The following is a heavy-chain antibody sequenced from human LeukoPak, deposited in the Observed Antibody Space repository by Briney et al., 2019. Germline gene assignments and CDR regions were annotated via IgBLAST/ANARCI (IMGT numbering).Heavy chain of an antibody. Sequence: PSETLSLTCTVSGGSISSSSYDWGWLHRPPGKGLEWIGSMDDSATTYYNPCLKSRVIISVDPSKNQFSLKLSSVTAAATVLYYGGRDYYDSSGDLFDAFDIWGQGTVVTVSS. J-gene: IGHJ3*02. V-gene: IGHV4-39*07. CDR1: GGSISSSSYD. CDR2: MDDSATT. D-gene: IGHD3-22*01. CDR3: GRDYYDSSGDLFDAFDI.